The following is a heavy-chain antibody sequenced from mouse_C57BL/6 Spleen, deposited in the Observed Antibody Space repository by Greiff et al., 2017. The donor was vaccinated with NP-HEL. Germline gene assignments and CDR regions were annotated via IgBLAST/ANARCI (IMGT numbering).Heavy chain of an antibody. CDR3: ARCSSPYYYAMDY. D-gene: IGHD1-1*01. CDR2: ISGGGGNT. Sequence: EVQLVESGGGLVKPGGSLKLSCAASGFTFSSYTMSWVRQTPEKRLEWVATISGGGGNTYYPDSVKGRFTIPRDNAKNTLYLQMSSLRSEDTALYYCARCSSPYYYAMDYWGQGTSVTVSS. J-gene: IGHJ4*01. V-gene: IGHV5-9*01. CDR1: GFTFSSYT.